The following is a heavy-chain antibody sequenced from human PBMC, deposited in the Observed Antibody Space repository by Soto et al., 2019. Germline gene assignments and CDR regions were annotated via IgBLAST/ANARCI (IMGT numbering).Heavy chain of an antibody. V-gene: IGHV4-34*01. D-gene: IGHD3-3*01. CDR1: GGSFSGYY. CDR2: INHSGST. CDR3: ARGGVFWSVLWFDP. Sequence: QVQLQQWGAGLLKPSETLSLTCAVYGGSFSGYYWSWIRQPPGKGLEWIGEINHSGSTNYNPSLKSRVTISVDTSTNQFSLKLSSVIAADTAVYYCARGGVFWSVLWFDPWGQGTLVTVSS. J-gene: IGHJ5*02.